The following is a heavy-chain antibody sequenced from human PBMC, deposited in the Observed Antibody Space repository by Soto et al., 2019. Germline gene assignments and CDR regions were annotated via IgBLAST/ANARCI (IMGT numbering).Heavy chain of an antibody. Sequence: GGSLRLSCAASGFTFSSYAMHWVRQAPGKGLEWVAVISYDGSNKYYADSVKGRFTISRDNSKNTLYLQMNSLRAEDTAVYYCARDGTSSSWYSPNFDYWGQGTLVTVSS. CDR1: GFTFSSYA. V-gene: IGHV3-30-3*01. D-gene: IGHD6-13*01. CDR2: ISYDGSNK. J-gene: IGHJ4*02. CDR3: ARDGTSSSWYSPNFDY.